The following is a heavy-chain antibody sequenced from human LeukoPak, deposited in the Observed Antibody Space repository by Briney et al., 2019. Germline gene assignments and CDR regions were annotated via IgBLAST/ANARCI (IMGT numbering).Heavy chain of an antibody. V-gene: IGHV3-30-3*01. D-gene: IGHD6-19*01. J-gene: IGHJ3*02. Sequence: GRSLKLSCVDSGFTFRSYALHWLRQAPGEGLEWVAVISADGNEKYYADSVKGRFTMSRDNSKNTLFLQMNSLRTDDTAVYFCARDAPYSGGCCAFDIWGQGTTVTVSS. CDR2: ISADGNEK. CDR3: ARDAPYSGGCCAFDI. CDR1: GFTFRSYA.